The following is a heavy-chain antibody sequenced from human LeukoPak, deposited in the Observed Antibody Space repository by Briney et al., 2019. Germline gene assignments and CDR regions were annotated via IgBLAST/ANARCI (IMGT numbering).Heavy chain of an antibody. D-gene: IGHD6-13*01. J-gene: IGHJ4*02. CDR2: INWDGEAT. V-gene: IGHV3-20*04. CDR3: ARDLSSSWHSLAY. Sequence: SGGSLRLSCAAPGVSIADHGMSWVRQAPGKGLEWVAGINWDGEATAYAESVRGRFTISRDNAKKSLYLEMNGLRDEDTAFYYCARDLSSSWHSLAYWGQGTLVTVSS. CDR1: GVSIADHG.